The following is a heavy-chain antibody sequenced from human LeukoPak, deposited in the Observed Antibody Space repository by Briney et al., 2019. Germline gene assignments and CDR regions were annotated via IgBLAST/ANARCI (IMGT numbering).Heavy chain of an antibody. CDR2: IRGDGVYT. CDR1: GFTFTSDA. J-gene: IGHJ3*02. Sequence: GGSLRLSCEGSGFTFTSDAMTWVRQAPGKGLEWVSLIRGDGVYTESADSVKGRFTISRDNAKNSLYLQMNSLRAEDTAVYYCARDWEADAFDIWGQGTMVTVSS. V-gene: IGHV3-21*01. CDR3: ARDWEADAFDI. D-gene: IGHD1-26*01.